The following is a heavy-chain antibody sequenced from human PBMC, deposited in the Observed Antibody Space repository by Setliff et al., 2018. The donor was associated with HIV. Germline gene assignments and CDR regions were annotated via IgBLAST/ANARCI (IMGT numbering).Heavy chain of an antibody. V-gene: IGHV4-4*07. D-gene: IGHD3-10*01. CDR2: IYTSGST. CDR1: GGSISSYY. J-gene: IGHJ5*02. CDR3: ARVVITMVRGVISAWFDP. Sequence: PSETLSLTCSVSGGSISSYYWSWIRQPPGKGLEWIGRIYTSGSTNYNPSLKSRVTMSVDTSKNQFSLKLSSVTAADTAVYYCARVVITMVRGVISAWFDPWGQGTLVTVSS.